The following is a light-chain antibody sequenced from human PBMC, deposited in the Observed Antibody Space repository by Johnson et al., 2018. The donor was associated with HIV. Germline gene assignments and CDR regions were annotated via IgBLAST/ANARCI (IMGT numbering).Light chain of an antibody. V-gene: IGLV1-51*01. CDR1: SSNIGNNY. J-gene: IGLJ1*01. CDR3: GAWDSSLSAHYV. CDR2: ENN. Sequence: QSVLTQPPSVSAAPGQKVTISCSGSSSNIGNNYVSWYQQFPGTAPKLLIYENNKRPSGIPDRFSASESGTSATLGITGLQTGDEADYYCGAWDSSLSAHYVFGTGTKVTVL.